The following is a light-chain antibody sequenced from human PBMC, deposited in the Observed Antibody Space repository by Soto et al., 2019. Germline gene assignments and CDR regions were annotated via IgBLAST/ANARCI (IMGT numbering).Light chain of an antibody. CDR1: SGYSNYK. J-gene: IGLJ3*02. V-gene: IGLV9-49*01. Sequence: QTVVTQPPSASASLGASVTLTCTLSSGYSNYKVVWYQQRPGKGPRFVMRVGTGGIVGSKGDGIPDRFSVLGSGLNRYLTIKNIQEEDESDYHCGADHGSGSNFVRWVFGGGTKLTVL. CDR3: GADHGSGSNFVRWV. CDR2: VGTGGIVG.